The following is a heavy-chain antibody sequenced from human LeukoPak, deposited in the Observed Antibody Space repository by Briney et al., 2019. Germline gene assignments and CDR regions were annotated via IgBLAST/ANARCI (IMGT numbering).Heavy chain of an antibody. CDR2: IYYSGST. D-gene: IGHD5-18*01. V-gene: IGHV4-59*01. Sequence: SETLSLTCTVSGGSISSYYWSWIRQPPGKGLEWIGYIYYSGSTNYNPSLKSRVTISVDTSKNQFSLKLSSVTAADTAVYYCARADTAGYFDYWGQGTLVTVSS. CDR3: ARADTAGYFDY. J-gene: IGHJ4*02. CDR1: GGSISSYY.